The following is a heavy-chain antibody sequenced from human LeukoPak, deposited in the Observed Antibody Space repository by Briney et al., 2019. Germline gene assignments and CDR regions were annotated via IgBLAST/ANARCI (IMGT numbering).Heavy chain of an antibody. D-gene: IGHD3-10*01. Sequence: ASVKVSCKVSGYTHTELSMHWVRRAPGKGLEWMGGFDPEDCETLYAQKFQGRVTMTEDTSTDTAYMEVSSLRSEDTAVYCCATDQRGAGLGFRYGSGSYNGMDVWGQGTTVTVSS. CDR2: FDPEDCET. CDR1: GYTHTELS. J-gene: IGHJ6*02. V-gene: IGHV1-24*01. CDR3: ATDQRGAGLGFRYGSGSYNGMDV.